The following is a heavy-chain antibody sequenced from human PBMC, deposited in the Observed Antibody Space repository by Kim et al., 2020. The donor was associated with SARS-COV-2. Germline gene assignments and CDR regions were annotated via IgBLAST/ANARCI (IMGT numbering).Heavy chain of an antibody. CDR1: GFTFDDYA. CDR3: AKDMDCFTTSCSYSFGL. D-gene: IGHD2-2*01. Sequence: GGSLRLSCAASGFTFDDYAMHWVRKAPGKGLEWVSLISGDGGRTDYADSVKGRFTISRDNSKNSLFLQMNSLRIEDTALYYCAKDMDCFTTSCSYSFGLWGRGTLVTVSS. J-gene: IGHJ2*01. V-gene: IGHV3-43*02. CDR2: ISGDGGRT.